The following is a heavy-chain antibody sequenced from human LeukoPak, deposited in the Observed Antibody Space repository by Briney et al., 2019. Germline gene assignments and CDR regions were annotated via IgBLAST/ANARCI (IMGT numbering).Heavy chain of an antibody. J-gene: IGHJ1*01. Sequence: NPSETLSLTCAVYGGSFSGYYRGWIRQPPGKGLEWIGEINHSGITNYNPSLKSRITISVDTSKNQFSLKLSSVTAADTAMYYCASAYCGGDCYSGYFQYWGQGTLVTVSS. CDR1: GGSFSGYY. D-gene: IGHD2-21*02. CDR3: ASAYCGGDCYSGYFQY. V-gene: IGHV4-34*01. CDR2: INHSGIT.